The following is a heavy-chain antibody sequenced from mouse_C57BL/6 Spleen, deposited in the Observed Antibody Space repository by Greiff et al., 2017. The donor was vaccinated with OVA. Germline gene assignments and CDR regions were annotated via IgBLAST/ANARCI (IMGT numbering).Heavy chain of an antibody. D-gene: IGHD1-1*01. V-gene: IGHV1-64*01. CDR3: ASDYGSSPYYFDD. J-gene: IGHJ2*01. CDR1: GYTFTSYW. Sequence: VQLQQPGAELVKPGASVKLSCKASGYTFTSYWMHWVKQRPGQGLEWIGMIHPNSGSTNYNEKFKSKATLTVDKSSSTAYMQLSSLTSEDSAVYYCASDYGSSPYYFDDWGKGTTLTVSS. CDR2: IHPNSGST.